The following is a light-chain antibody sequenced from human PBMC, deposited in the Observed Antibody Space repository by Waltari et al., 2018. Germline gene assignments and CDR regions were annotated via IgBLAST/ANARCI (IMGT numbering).Light chain of an antibody. J-gene: IGLJ3*02. CDR3: YSTDSGGDHRGV. Sequence: SYALTQPPAVSVSPGQTARITCSGSALPRKHAYRYHQKSAQVPLLVIYEDNRRPSGIPERFSGSSSGTKATLTITGAQADDEGDYYCYSTDSGGDHRGVFGGGTRLTVL. V-gene: IGLV3-10*01. CDR2: EDN. CDR1: ALPRKH.